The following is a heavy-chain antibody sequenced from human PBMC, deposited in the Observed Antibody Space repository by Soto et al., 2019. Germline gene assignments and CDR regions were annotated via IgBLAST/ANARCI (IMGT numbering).Heavy chain of an antibody. CDR1: GFTFSTNW. Sequence: GGSLRLSCAASGFTFSTNWMHWVRQAPGKGLVWISRINSDGSSTNYADSVKGRFTISRNNAKNTLFLQMNSLRAEDTAVYYSARDLDLSYWGQGTLVTVSS. CDR3: ARDLDLSY. J-gene: IGHJ4*02. V-gene: IGHV3-74*01. D-gene: IGHD3-3*01. CDR2: INSDGSST.